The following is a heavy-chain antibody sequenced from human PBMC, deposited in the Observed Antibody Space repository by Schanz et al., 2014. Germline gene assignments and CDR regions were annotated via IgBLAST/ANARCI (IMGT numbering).Heavy chain of an antibody. D-gene: IGHD5-18*01. V-gene: IGHV3-74*01. CDR3: ARGGYSYGSGYYAMDV. J-gene: IGHJ6*02. CDR1: TFTFSSYW. Sequence: EVQLVESGGGLVQPGGSLRLSCAASTFTFSSYWMHWVRQAPVKGLVWVSRIDRDGSRTNYADSVKGRFTISRDNAKSTVSLHMNSLGVEDMAVYYCARGGYSYGSGYYAMDVWGQGTAVTVSS. CDR2: IDRDGSRT.